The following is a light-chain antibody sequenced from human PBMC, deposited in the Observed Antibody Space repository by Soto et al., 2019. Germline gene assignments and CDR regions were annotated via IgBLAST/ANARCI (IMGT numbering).Light chain of an antibody. Sequence: EIVLTQSPGTLSLSPGERATLSCRASQSVSTSYLAWYQQKPGQAPRLLIYGASSRATGIPDRFSGSGSGTDFPLTIRRLEPEDFAVYYCHQYGSSPLYTFGQGTKREIK. CDR3: HQYGSSPLYT. CDR2: GAS. CDR1: QSVSTSY. V-gene: IGKV3-20*01. J-gene: IGKJ2*01.